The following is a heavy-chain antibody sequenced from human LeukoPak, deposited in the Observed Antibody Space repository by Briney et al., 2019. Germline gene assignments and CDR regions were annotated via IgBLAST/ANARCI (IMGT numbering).Heavy chain of an antibody. J-gene: IGHJ5*02. CDR2: IIPIFGTA. CDR1: GGTFISYA. Sequence: ASVKVSCKASGGTFISYAISWVRQAPGQGLEWMGGIIPIFGTANYAQKFQGRVTITADKSTSTAYMELSSLRSEDTAVYYCAGWDIVVVPAAIGWFDPWGQGTLVTVSS. D-gene: IGHD2-2*02. CDR3: AGWDIVVVPAAIGWFDP. V-gene: IGHV1-69*06.